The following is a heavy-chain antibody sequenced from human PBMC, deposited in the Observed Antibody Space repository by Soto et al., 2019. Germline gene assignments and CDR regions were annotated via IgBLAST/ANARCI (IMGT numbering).Heavy chain of an antibody. D-gene: IGHD5-12*01. V-gene: IGHV1-69*08. CDR1: GGTFSNDI. Sequence: QVQLVQSGAEVKKPGSSVKVSCKTSGGTFSNDIITWVRQAPGQGLEWMGRIIPLLDVADYAQKFQGRVRITVDKSTGTVYLELNRLRSEDTALYYCARDSPIGSTFSGYDAIDYWGQGTLVAVSS. CDR2: IIPLLDVA. J-gene: IGHJ4*02. CDR3: ARDSPIGSTFSGYDAIDY.